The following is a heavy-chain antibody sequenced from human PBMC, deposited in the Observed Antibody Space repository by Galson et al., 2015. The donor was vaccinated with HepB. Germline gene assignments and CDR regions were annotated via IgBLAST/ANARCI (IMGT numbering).Heavy chain of an antibody. J-gene: IGHJ4*02. V-gene: IGHV7-4-1*02. CDR3: ARGSMYDFWSGYYTIHIDFDY. D-gene: IGHD3-3*01. Sequence: SVKVSCKASGYTFTSYAMNWVRQAPGQGLEWMGWINTNTGNPTYAQGFTGRFVFSLDTSVSTAYLQISSLKAEDTAVYYCARGSMYDFWSGYYTIHIDFDYWGQGTLVTVSS. CDR2: INTNTGNP. CDR1: GYTFTSYA.